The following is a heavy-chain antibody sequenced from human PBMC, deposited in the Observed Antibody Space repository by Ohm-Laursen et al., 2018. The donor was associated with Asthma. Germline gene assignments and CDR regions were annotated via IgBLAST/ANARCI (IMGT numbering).Heavy chain of an antibody. CDR1: GGSISSSSYY. J-gene: IGHJ3*02. Sequence: GTLSLTCPVSGGSISSSSYYWGWIRQPPGKGLEWIGSIYYSGSTYYNPSLKSRVTISVDTSKNQFSLKLSSVTAADTAVYYCATAYSSSSYDIWGQGTMVTVSS. D-gene: IGHD6-6*01. V-gene: IGHV4-39*01. CDR3: ATAYSSSSYDI. CDR2: IYYSGST.